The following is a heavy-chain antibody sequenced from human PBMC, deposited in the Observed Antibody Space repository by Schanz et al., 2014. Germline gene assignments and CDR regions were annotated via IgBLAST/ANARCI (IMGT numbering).Heavy chain of an antibody. V-gene: IGHV1-46*03. Sequence: QVQLVQSGADVKKPGTAVKVSCKASEYTFTRHYMHWVRQAPGQGLEWMGIIHSTGGTTSHAQKFQGRVTMTRDTSPSTVYKEPTSLRSEDTAVYYCSRGSPENKIPGELDYWGQGTLVTVSS. D-gene: IGHD3-16*01. J-gene: IGHJ4*02. CDR2: IHSTGGTT. CDR3: SRGSPENKIPGELDY. CDR1: EYTFTRHY.